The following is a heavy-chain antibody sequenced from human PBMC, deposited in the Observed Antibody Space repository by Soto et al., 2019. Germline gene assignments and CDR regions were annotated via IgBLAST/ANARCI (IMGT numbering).Heavy chain of an antibody. CDR1: GYTFTSYG. CDR2: ISAYNGNT. D-gene: IGHD5-12*01. J-gene: IGHJ4*02. Sequence: ASVKVSCKASGYTFTSYGISWVRQAPGQGLEWMGWISAYNGNTNYAQKLQGRVTMTTDTSITTAYMELKTLRSDDTAVYYCGRGRSGQIGVFCWGQGTPVTVS. CDR3: GRGRSGQIGVFC. V-gene: IGHV1-18*01.